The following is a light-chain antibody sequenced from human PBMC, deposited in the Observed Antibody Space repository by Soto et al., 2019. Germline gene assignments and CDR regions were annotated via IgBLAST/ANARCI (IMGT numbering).Light chain of an antibody. CDR3: QQYNNWPPLIT. J-gene: IGKJ5*01. CDR2: WAS. V-gene: IGKV4-1*01. CDR1: QSLLHSNGYNY. Sequence: DIVMTQSPLSLPVTPGEPASISCRSSQSLLHSNGYNYLAWYQQKPGQPPKLLIYWASTRESGVPDRFSGSGSGTDFTLTISSLQSEDFAVYYCQQYNNWPPLITFGQGTRLEI.